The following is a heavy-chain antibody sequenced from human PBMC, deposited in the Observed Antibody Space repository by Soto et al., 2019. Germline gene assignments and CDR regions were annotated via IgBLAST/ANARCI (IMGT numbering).Heavy chain of an antibody. CDR1: GFTIRSYA. Sequence: WGSLRLPSAASGFTIRSYAMHWIRQAQGKGLEWVALISYDGSDKDYADSVKGRFTISRDNSRNTLFLQMNSLRAEDTAVYYCARDYYKYYDSSGYYRSPAYWGQGTLVTVSS. D-gene: IGHD3-22*01. CDR2: ISYDGSDK. V-gene: IGHV3-30-3*01. CDR3: ARDYYKYYDSSGYYRSPAY. J-gene: IGHJ4*02.